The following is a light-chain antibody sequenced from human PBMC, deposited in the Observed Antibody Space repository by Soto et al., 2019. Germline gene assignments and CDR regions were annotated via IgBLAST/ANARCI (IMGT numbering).Light chain of an antibody. J-gene: IGLJ2*01. CDR1: SSNIGAGFD. Sequence: QSVLTQPPSVSGAPGQRLTISCAGTSSNIGAGFDVHWYQQPPGTAPKLLIYANDDRPSGVPDRFSGSTSGTSASLAITGLQAEDAADYYCQSYDNSLRAYVFGGGTKLTVL. CDR2: AND. V-gene: IGLV1-40*01. CDR3: QSYDNSLRAYV.